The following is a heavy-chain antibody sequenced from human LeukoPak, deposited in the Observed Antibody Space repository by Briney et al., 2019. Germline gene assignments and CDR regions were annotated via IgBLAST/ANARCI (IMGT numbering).Heavy chain of an antibody. J-gene: IGHJ4*02. D-gene: IGHD6-13*01. V-gene: IGHV1-2*02. Sequence: ASVKVSCKASGYTFTGYYMHWVRQAPGQGLEWMGWINPNSGGTNYAQKSQGRVTMTRDTSISTAYMELSRLRSDDTAVYYCARERYSSSWSPSSFDYWGQGTLVTVSS. CDR1: GYTFTGYY. CDR3: ARERYSSSWSPSSFDY. CDR2: INPNSGGT.